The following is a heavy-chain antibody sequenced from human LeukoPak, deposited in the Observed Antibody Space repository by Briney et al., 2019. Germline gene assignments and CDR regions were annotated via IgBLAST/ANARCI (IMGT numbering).Heavy chain of an antibody. J-gene: IGHJ4*02. Sequence: GASVKVSCKASGYTFTSYDFNWVRQATGQRPEWMGWMSPNSGDTGYAQKFQDRVTMTRNTSISTAYMELSSLRSDDTAVYYCARGPPNGEYDYWGPGTLVTVSS. CDR3: ARGPPNGEYDY. V-gene: IGHV1-8*01. CDR2: MSPNSGDT. D-gene: IGHD3-10*01. CDR1: GYTFTSYD.